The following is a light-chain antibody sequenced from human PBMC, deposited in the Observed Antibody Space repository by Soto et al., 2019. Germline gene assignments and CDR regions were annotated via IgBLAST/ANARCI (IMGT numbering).Light chain of an antibody. Sequence: EIVMTQSPVTLSASPGERATLSCSASQSISNNLAGYQQKPGQAPRLLTFGASFRDTGIPARFSGSESGTEFTHSISSQQSEDFAVYYCQQYNNWPRTCGQGTKVEIK. CDR2: GAS. CDR1: QSISNN. CDR3: QQYNNWPRT. J-gene: IGKJ1*01. V-gene: IGKV3-15*01.